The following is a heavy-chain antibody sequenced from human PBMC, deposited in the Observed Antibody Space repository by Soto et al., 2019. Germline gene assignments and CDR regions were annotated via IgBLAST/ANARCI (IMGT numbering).Heavy chain of an antibody. V-gene: IGHV1-69*01. CDR3: ARGFYCSSTSCYAFDI. CDR2: IIPIFGTA. Sequence: QVQLVQSGAEVKKPGSSVKVSCKASGGTFSSYAISWVRQAPGQGLEWMGGIIPIFGTANYAQKFQGRVTITADESTSTAYMELSSPRSEDTAVYYCARGFYCSSTSCYAFDIWGQGTMVTVSS. D-gene: IGHD2-2*01. CDR1: GGTFSSYA. J-gene: IGHJ3*02.